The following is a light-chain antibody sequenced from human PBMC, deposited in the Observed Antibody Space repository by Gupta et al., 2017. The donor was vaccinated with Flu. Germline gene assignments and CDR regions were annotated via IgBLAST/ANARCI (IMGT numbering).Light chain of an antibody. Sequence: IVLTHSPGILSLSPGERATLSCRASQTISSKYLAWYQQKPGQAPRLLIYGTSSRATGLPDRFTGSGSGTDFTLTISILDAEDFAVYYCQRYGNSPQTFGQGTKVEVK. J-gene: IGKJ1*01. CDR3: QRYGNSPQT. V-gene: IGKV3-20*01. CDR1: QTISSKY. CDR2: GTS.